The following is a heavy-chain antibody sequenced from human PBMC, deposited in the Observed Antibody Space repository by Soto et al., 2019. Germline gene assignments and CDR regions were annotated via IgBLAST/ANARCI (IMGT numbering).Heavy chain of an antibody. CDR3: AKAGVDYGDYVISGYYYYYGMDV. CDR1: GFTFSSYA. D-gene: IGHD4-17*01. V-gene: IGHV3-23*01. Sequence: EVQLLESGGGLVQLGGSLRLSCAASGFTFSSYAMSWVRQAPGKGLEWVSAISGSGGSTYYADSVKGRFTISRDNSKNTLYLQMNSLRAEDTAVYYCAKAGVDYGDYVISGYYYYYGMDVWGQGTTVTVSS. CDR2: ISGSGGST. J-gene: IGHJ6*02.